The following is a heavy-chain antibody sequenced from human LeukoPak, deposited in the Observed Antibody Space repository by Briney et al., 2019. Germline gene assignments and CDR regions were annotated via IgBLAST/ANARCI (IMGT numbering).Heavy chain of an antibody. CDR1: GDSITSNNFY. Sequence: SETLSLTCSVSGDSITSNNFYWGWSRQPPGKGLEWIGTVYHTGITHHNPSPSSRISMSVDTAKNHFSLRLNSVTANDTAVYYCARHGILTDHSVRYWGQGILVTVSS. D-gene: IGHD3-9*01. CDR2: VYHTGIT. V-gene: IGHV4-39*01. CDR3: ARHGILTDHSVRY. J-gene: IGHJ4*02.